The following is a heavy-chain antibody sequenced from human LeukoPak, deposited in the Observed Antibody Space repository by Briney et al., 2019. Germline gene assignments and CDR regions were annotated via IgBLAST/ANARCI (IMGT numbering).Heavy chain of an antibody. CDR1: GFTFSSYE. V-gene: IGHV3-48*03. CDR3: ARSGNRRELLWWFDP. D-gene: IGHD1-7*01. Sequence: PGGSLRLSCAASGFTFSSYEMNWVRQAPGKGLEWVSYISSSGSTIYYADSVKGRFTISRDNAKNSLYLQMNSLRAEDTAVYYCARSGNRRELLWWFDPWGQGTLVTVSS. J-gene: IGHJ5*02. CDR2: ISSSGSTI.